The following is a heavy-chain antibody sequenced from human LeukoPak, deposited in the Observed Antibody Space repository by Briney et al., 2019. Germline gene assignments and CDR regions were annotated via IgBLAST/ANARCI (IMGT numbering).Heavy chain of an antibody. Sequence: SETLSLTCTVSGGSISSYYWSWIRQPPGKGLEWIGYIYYSGSTNYYPSLKSRVTISVDTSKNQFSLKLSSVTAADTAVYYCARATIEGYPSDYWGQGTLVTVSS. J-gene: IGHJ4*02. CDR1: GGSISSYY. CDR2: IYYSGST. CDR3: ARATIEGYPSDY. V-gene: IGHV4-59*01. D-gene: IGHD1-1*01.